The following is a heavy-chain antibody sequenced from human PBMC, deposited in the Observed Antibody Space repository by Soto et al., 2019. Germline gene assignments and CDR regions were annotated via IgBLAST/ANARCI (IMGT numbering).Heavy chain of an antibody. CDR1: GGTFSNYA. Sequence: QVQLVQSGAEVKKPGSSVKVSCKVSGGTFSNYAIDWLRLAPGHGLEWMGGIVPIFGTTYYTQKFQGRATIIADDSASTAYLEMRSLRAEDTAIYYCARVEAVAGLYNYHGLDVWGQGTAVTVSS. CDR3: ARVEAVAGLYNYHGLDV. V-gene: IGHV1-69*12. CDR2: IVPIFGTT. J-gene: IGHJ6*02. D-gene: IGHD6-19*01.